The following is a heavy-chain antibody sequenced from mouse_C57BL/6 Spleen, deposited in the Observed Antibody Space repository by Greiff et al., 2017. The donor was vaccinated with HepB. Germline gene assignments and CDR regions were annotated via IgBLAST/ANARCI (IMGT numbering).Heavy chain of an antibody. V-gene: IGHV1-64*01. CDR3: ARHYDYDDPYAMDY. J-gene: IGHJ4*01. CDR1: GYTFTSYW. CDR2: IHPNSGST. D-gene: IGHD2-4*01. Sequence: QVQLQQPGAELVKPGASVKLSCKASGYTFTSYWMHWVKQRPGQGLEWIGMIHPNSGSTNYNEKFQSKATLTVDKSSSTAYMQLSSLTSEDSAVYYCARHYDYDDPYAMDYWGQGTSVTVSS.